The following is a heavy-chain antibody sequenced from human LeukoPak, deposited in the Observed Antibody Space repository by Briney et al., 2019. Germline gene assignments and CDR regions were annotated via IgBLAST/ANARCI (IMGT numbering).Heavy chain of an antibody. J-gene: IGHJ4*02. V-gene: IGHV4-30-4*01. CDR3: ARDYPYLSGNSASLLDY. CDR2: IYYSGST. Sequence: SETLSLTCTVSGGSISSGDYYWSWIRQPPGKGLEWIGYIYYSGSTYYNPSLKSRVTISVDTSKIQFSLKLSSVTAADTAVYYCARDYPYLSGNSASLLDYWGQGTLVTVSS. D-gene: IGHD4-23*01. CDR1: GGSISSGDYY.